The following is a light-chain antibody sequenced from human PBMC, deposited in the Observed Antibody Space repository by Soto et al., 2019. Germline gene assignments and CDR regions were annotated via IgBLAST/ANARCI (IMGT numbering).Light chain of an antibody. Sequence: EIVLTQSPGTLSLSPGERATLSCRASQSISSSYLAWYQQKPGQAPRLLISGASSRATGIPDRFSGSGSETDFTLTISRLEPEDFAVYYCQQYGGSPPYTFGQGTKLEIK. CDR2: GAS. J-gene: IGKJ2*01. CDR3: QQYGGSPPYT. CDR1: QSISSSY. V-gene: IGKV3-20*01.